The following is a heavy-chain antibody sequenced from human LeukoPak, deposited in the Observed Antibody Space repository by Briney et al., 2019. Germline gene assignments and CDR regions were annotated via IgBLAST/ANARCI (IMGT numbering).Heavy chain of an antibody. Sequence: PGGSLRLSCAASGFTFSDYWMTWVRQAPGKGLGWVAHIKQDGSERYYGDSVKGRFTISRDNANNLVYLQMNSLGAGDTAVYYCARGWNYAFRFDYWGQGTLVTVSS. CDR1: GFTFSDYW. J-gene: IGHJ4*02. CDR3: ARGWNYAFRFDY. D-gene: IGHD1-7*01. CDR2: IKQDGSER. V-gene: IGHV3-7*01.